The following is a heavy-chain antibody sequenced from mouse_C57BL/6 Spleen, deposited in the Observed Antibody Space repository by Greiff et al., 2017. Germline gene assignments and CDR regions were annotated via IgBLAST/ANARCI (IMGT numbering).Heavy chain of an antibody. V-gene: IGHV2-6*03. CDR3: ADSPDYSYAMDY. CDR2: IWSDGST. J-gene: IGHJ4*01. Sequence: VKLMESGPGLVAPSQSLSITCTVSGFSLTSYGVHWVRQPPGKGLEWLVVIWSDGSTTYNSALKSRLSISKDNSKSQVFLKMNSLQTDDTAMYYCADSPDYSYAMDYWGQGTSVTVSS. CDR1: GFSLTSYG. D-gene: IGHD1-1*01.